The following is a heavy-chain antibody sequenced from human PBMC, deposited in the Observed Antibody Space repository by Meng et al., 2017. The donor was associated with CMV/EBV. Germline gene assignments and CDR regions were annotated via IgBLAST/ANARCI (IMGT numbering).Heavy chain of an antibody. D-gene: IGHD6-19*01. V-gene: IGHV3-30-3*01. CDR1: GFTFSSYA. J-gene: IGHJ4*02. CDR3: ARGVGQWLVEYYFDY. CDR2: ISYDGSNK. Sequence: CGFTFSSYAMHWVRQAPGKGLEWVAVISYDGSNKYYADSVKGRFTISRDNSKNTLYLQMNSLRAEDTAVYYCARGVGQWLVEYYFDYWGQGTLVTVSS.